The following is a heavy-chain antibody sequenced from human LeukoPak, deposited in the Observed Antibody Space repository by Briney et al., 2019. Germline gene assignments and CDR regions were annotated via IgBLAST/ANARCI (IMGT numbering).Heavy chain of an antibody. J-gene: IGHJ4*02. CDR2: ISYDGSNK. CDR3: ARDRRIPYYYDSSGFDY. D-gene: IGHD3-22*01. V-gene: IGHV3-30-3*01. Sequence: GGSLRLSCAASGFTFSSYAMHWVSQAPGKGLEGVAVISYDGSNKYYADSVKGRFTISRDNSKNTLYLQMNSLRAEDTAVHYCARDRRIPYYYDSSGFDYWGQGTLVTVSS. CDR1: GFTFSSYA.